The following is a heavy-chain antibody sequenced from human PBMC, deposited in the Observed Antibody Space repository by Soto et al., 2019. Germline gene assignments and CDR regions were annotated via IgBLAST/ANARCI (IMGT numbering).Heavy chain of an antibody. Sequence: SETLSLTCTVSGTSISSYYWSCIRQPPGRGLEGIANNHYSGTSNYNPSLASRVPLSVDTSKNQFSLEMTSVTAGDRAMYFCAIYKSYALEYWGRGTMVTVSS. V-gene: IGHV4-59*01. CDR2: NHYSGTS. CDR3: AIYKSYALEY. CDR1: GTSISSYY. J-gene: IGHJ4*02. D-gene: IGHD2-2*01.